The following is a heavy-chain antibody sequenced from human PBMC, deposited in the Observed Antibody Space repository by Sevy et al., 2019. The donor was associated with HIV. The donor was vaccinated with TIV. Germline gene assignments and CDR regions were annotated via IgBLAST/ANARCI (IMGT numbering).Heavy chain of an antibody. J-gene: IGHJ1*01. V-gene: IGHV3-30-3*01. D-gene: IGHD2-21*02. CDR3: ARDSGYCGGDCYGPGGY. CDR1: GFTFSSYA. Sequence: GGSLRLSCAASGFTFSSYALHWVRQAPGKGLEWVAVIAYDDGSNRNYADSVKGRFTISRDNSKNTVYLQMNSLRPEDTAVYYCARDSGYCGGDCYGPGGYWCQGTLVTVSS. CDR2: IAYDDGSNR.